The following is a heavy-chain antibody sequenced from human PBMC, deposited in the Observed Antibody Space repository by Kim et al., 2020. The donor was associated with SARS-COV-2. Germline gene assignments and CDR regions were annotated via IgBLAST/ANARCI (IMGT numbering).Heavy chain of an antibody. CDR1: GYTFTSYD. CDR2: MNPNSGNT. V-gene: IGHV1-8*01. Sequence: ASVKVSCKASGYTFTSYDINWVRQATGQGLEWMGWMNPNSGNTGYAQKFQGRVTMTRDTSKSTAYMELSSLRSEDTAVYYCATLLSGYAQTPYFDYWGQGTLVTVSS. D-gene: IGHD5-12*01. CDR3: ATLLSGYAQTPYFDY. J-gene: IGHJ4*02.